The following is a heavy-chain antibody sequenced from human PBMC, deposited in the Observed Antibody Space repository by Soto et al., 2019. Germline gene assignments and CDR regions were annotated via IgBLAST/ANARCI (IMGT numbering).Heavy chain of an antibody. Sequence: RRLSCAASGFTLRSSWMGWVRQAPGKGLEWVANIKQDGGERNYLDSVKGRFTISRDNAENSLFLQMNSLRAEDTAVYYCARDFPFYYGMDVWGQGTTVTVSS. CDR1: GFTLRSSW. J-gene: IGHJ6*02. V-gene: IGHV3-7*01. CDR3: ARDFPFYYGMDV. CDR2: IKQDGGER. D-gene: IGHD3-16*01.